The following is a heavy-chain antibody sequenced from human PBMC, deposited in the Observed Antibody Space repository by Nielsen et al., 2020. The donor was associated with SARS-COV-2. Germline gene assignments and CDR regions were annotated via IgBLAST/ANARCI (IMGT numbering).Heavy chain of an antibody. D-gene: IGHD6-13*01. J-gene: IGHJ4*02. V-gene: IGHV2-70*11. Sequence: SGPTLVKPTQTLTLTCTFSGFSLSTSGMCVNWIRQPPGKALEWLARIDWDDDKYYSTSLKTRLSISKDTSKNQVVLTMTNVDPVDTATYHCARSLIADTGLEYWGQGTLVTVSS. CDR3: ARSLIADTGLEY. CDR1: GFSLSTSGMC. CDR2: IDWDDDK.